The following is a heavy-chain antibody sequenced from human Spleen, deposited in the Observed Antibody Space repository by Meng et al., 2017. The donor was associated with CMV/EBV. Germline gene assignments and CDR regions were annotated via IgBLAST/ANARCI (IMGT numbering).Heavy chain of an antibody. CDR2: ISWNSGSI. Sequence: SLKISCAASGFTFDDYAMHWVRQAPGKGLEWVSGISWNSGSIGYADSVKGRFTISRDNSKNTLYLQMNSLRAEDTAVYYCARVGDAGSRRWELPYRGAFDIWGQGTMDTVSS. CDR1: GFTFDDYA. J-gene: IGHJ3*02. CDR3: ARVGDAGSRRWELPYRGAFDI. V-gene: IGHV3-9*01. D-gene: IGHD1-26*01.